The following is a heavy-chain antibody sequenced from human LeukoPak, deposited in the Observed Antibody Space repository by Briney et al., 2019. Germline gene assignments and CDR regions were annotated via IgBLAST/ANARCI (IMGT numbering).Heavy chain of an antibody. V-gene: IGHV4-34*01. CDR2: INHSGST. D-gene: IGHD5-12*01. CDR3: ARLTWITDY. J-gene: IGHJ4*02. CDR1: GGSFSGYY. Sequence: SETLSLTCAVYGGSFSGYYWSWIRQPPGKGLEWIGEINHSGSTNYNPSLKSRVTISVDTSKNQISLKLSSVTAADTAVYYCARLTWITDYWGQGTLVTVSS.